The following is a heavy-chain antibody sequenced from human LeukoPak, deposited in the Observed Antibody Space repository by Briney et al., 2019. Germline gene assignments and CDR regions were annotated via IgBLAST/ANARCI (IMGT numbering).Heavy chain of an antibody. D-gene: IGHD6-13*01. Sequence: ASVKVSCKASGYTFTGYYMHWVRQAPGQGLEWMGWINPNSGGTNYAQKFQGRVTMTRDTSISTAYMEPSRLRSDDTAVYYCARDSDSREGYYYYYGMDVWGQGTTVTVSS. V-gene: IGHV1-2*02. CDR1: GYTFTGYY. CDR3: ARDSDSREGYYYYYGMDV. J-gene: IGHJ6*02. CDR2: INPNSGGT.